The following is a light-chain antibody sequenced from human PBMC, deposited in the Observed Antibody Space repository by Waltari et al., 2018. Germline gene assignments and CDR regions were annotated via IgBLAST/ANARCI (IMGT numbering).Light chain of an antibody. Sequence: QSVLTQPPSVSAAPGQKVTIPCSGTGSNIGNNFGSWYQQLPGTAPTLLIYDNNKRPSGIPDRFSGSKSGTSATLGITGLQTGDEADYYCGTWDTDLSVVFGGGTKLTVL. CDR3: GTWDTDLSVV. V-gene: IGLV1-51*01. J-gene: IGLJ2*01. CDR2: DNN. CDR1: GSNIGNNF.